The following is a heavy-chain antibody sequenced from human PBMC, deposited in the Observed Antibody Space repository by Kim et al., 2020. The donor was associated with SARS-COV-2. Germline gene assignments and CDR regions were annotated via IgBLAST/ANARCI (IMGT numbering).Heavy chain of an antibody. CDR2: ISSSSSYT. J-gene: IGHJ5*02. D-gene: IGHD3-22*01. CDR1: GFTFSDYY. V-gene: IGHV3-11*05. CDR3: ARDRPGDSSGYYYVGWFDP. Sequence: GGSLRLSCAASGFTFSDYYMSWIRQAPGKGLEWVSYISSSSSYTNYADSVKGRFTISRDNAKNSLYLQMNSLRAEDTAVYYCARDRPGDSSGYYYVGWFDPWGQGTLVTVSS.